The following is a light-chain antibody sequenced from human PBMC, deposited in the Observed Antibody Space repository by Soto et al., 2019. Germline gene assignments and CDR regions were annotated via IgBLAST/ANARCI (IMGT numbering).Light chain of an antibody. CDR3: QQYNNWPPYT. CDR2: GAS. V-gene: IGKV3-15*01. CDR1: QSVSSN. Sequence: EIVMTQSPATLSVSPGERDTLSCRASQSVSSNLAWYQQKPGQAPRLLIYGASTRATGITTRCSGSGSGTEFTLITSNLQPEDFAVYHWQQYNNWPPYTFGQGNKLESK. J-gene: IGKJ2*01.